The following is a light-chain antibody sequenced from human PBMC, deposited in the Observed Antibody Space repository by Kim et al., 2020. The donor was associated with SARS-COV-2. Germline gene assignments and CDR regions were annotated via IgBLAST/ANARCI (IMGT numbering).Light chain of an antibody. CDR2: WAS. CDR3: QQYYSTPYT. J-gene: IGKJ2*01. Sequence: RATLNCKSSQSVLSSSNNQNYLAWYQQKPGQPPKLLIYWASTREYGVPDRFSGSGSGTDFTLTISSLQAEDVAVYYCQQYYSTPYTFGQGAKLEI. CDR1: QSVLSSSNNQNY. V-gene: IGKV4-1*01.